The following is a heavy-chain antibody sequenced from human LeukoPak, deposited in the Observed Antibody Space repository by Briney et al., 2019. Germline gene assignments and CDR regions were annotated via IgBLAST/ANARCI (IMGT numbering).Heavy chain of an antibody. CDR1: GFTFSSYE. V-gene: IGHV3-48*03. CDR2: ISSSGSTI. Sequence: GGSLRLSCAASGFTFSSYEMNWVRQAPGKGLEWVSYISSSGSTIYCADSVKGRFTISRDNAKNSLYLQMNSLRAEDTAVYYCASPNYYDSSGYYYYYYGMDVWGQGTTVTVSS. J-gene: IGHJ6*02. D-gene: IGHD3-22*01. CDR3: ASPNYYDSSGYYYYYYGMDV.